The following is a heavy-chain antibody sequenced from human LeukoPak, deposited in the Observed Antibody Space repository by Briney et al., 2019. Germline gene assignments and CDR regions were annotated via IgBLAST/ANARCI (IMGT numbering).Heavy chain of an antibody. V-gene: IGHV3-21*01. J-gene: IGHJ4*02. D-gene: IGHD5-24*01. Sequence: GESLRLSCAASGFTFSDYSMNWVRQAPGKGLEWVSSISSSSSYIYYADSVKGRFTISRDNAKNSLYLQMNSLRAEDTAVYYCARDEGMATTGLDYWGQGTLVTVSS. CDR3: ARDEGMATTGLDY. CDR1: GFTFSDYS. CDR2: ISSSSSYI.